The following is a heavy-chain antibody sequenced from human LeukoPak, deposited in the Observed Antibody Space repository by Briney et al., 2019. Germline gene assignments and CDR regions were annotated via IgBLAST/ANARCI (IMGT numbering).Heavy chain of an antibody. CDR2: ISAYNGNT. CDR3: ARDLLLWRSLDY. J-gene: IGHJ4*02. Sequence: ASVNVSCKASGYTFTSYGISGVRQAPGQGLEWMGWISAYNGNTNYAQKLQGRVTMTTDTSTSTAYMELRSLRSDDTAVYYCARDLLLWRSLDYWGQGTLVTVSS. V-gene: IGHV1-18*01. CDR1: GYTFTSYG. D-gene: IGHD2-21*01.